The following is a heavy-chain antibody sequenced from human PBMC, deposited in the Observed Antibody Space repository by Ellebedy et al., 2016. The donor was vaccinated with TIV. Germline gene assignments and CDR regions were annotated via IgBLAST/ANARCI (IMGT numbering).Heavy chain of an antibody. D-gene: IGHD3-16*01. CDR2: IAFCGTHE. V-gene: IGHV3-30*04. CDR1: GFTFSRYA. CDR3: ARTTTMTTFGPFEL. J-gene: IGHJ3*01. Sequence: GESLKTSCAASGFTFSRYAMHWVRQAPGEGLEWLAVIAFCGTHEYYAASVKGRFTISRDNSKNTLYLQLNNLRAGDTALYYCARTTTMTTFGPFELWGQGTMVTVSS.